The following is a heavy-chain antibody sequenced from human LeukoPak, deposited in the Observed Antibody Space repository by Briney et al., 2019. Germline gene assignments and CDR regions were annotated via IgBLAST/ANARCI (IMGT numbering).Heavy chain of an antibody. J-gene: IGHJ5*02. V-gene: IGHV3-48*01. CDR1: GFTFSSYS. CDR2: ISSSSSTI. Sequence: GGSLRLSCAASGFTFSSYSMNWVRQAPGKGLEWVSYISSSSSTIYYADSVKGRFTISRDNAKNSLYLQMNSLRAEDTAVYYCARDLTMIVGWFDPWGQGTLVTVSS. CDR3: ARDLTMIVGWFDP. D-gene: IGHD3-22*01.